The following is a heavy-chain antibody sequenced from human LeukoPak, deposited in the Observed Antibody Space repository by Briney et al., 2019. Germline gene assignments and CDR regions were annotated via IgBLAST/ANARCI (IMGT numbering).Heavy chain of an antibody. Sequence: GGSLRLSCAASGFTFNSYSMHWVRQAPGKGLEWVAIIWFDGSKTYYSDSVKGRFTISRDNSKNTLFLQMTSLTAADTAVYFGVGGGKYNLAYKPFAPGGQGTRAAVSS. CDR2: IWFDGSKT. J-gene: IGHJ5*02. CDR1: GFTFNSYS. CDR3: VGGGKYNLAYKPFAP. V-gene: IGHV3-33*01. D-gene: IGHD1-1*01.